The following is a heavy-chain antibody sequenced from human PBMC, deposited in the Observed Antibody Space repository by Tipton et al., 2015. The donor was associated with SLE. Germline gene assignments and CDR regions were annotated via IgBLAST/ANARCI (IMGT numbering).Heavy chain of an antibody. D-gene: IGHD6-19*01. CDR1: GWSFSGYH. CDR2: IADTGSP. Sequence: TLSLTCAVYGWSFSGYHWTWIRQPPGQGLEWIGEIADTGSPNYNPSLNSRVTISLDTSKSQFSLILNSLTAADTAVYYCARGPFQRWPPGAYWGQGTLVTVSS. CDR3: ARGPFQRWPPGAY. J-gene: IGHJ4*02. V-gene: IGHV4-34*01.